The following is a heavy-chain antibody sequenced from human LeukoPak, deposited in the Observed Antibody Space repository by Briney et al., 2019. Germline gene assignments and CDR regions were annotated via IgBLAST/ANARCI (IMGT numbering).Heavy chain of an antibody. J-gene: IGHJ4*02. Sequence: GGSLRLSCAASGFTFSNYAMHWVRQTPGKGLEYVSAITSNGAYTYYADSVKSRFTISRDNFKSTLYLQMGGLSAEDMAVYYCATAETSGFYSYWGQGTLVTVSS. CDR2: ITSNGAYT. D-gene: IGHD1-26*01. CDR3: ATAETSGFYSY. V-gene: IGHV3-64*02. CDR1: GFTFSNYA.